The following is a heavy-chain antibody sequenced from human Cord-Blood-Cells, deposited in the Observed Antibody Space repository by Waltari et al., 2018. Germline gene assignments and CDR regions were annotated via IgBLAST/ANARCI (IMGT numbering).Heavy chain of an antibody. Sequence: EVQLVESGGGLVKPGGSLRLSCAASGFTSSSYSMNWVRQPPGKGLGGDSPIGSSRSYIYYADSVKGRFTISRDNAKNSLYLQMNSLRAEDTAVYYCARYSSSWYAFDIWGQGTMVTVSS. J-gene: IGHJ3*02. CDR3: ARYSSSWYAFDI. CDR2: IGSSRSYI. CDR1: GFTSSSYS. D-gene: IGHD6-13*01. V-gene: IGHV3-21*01.